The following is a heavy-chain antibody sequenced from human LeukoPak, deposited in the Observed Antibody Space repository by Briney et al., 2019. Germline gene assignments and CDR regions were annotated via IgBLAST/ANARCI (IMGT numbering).Heavy chain of an antibody. CDR3: AKGVRQWLVLDAFDI. D-gene: IGHD6-19*01. Sequence: PGGSLRLSCAASGFTFDDYAMHWVRQAPGKGLEWVSGISWNSGSIGYADSVKGRFTISRDNAKNSLYLQMNRLRAEDTALYYCAKGVRQWLVLDAFDIWGQGTMVTVSS. CDR2: ISWNSGSI. V-gene: IGHV3-9*01. J-gene: IGHJ3*02. CDR1: GFTFDDYA.